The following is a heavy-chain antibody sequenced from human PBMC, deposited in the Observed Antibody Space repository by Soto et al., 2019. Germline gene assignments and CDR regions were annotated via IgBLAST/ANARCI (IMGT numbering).Heavy chain of an antibody. Sequence: GASVKVSCKASGYTFTSYAMHWVRQAPGQRLEWMGWINAGNGNTKYSQKFQGRVTITRDTSASTAYMELSSLRSEDTAVYYCARDLFRIAARTGNWFDPWGQGTLVTVSS. CDR1: GYTFTSYA. CDR3: ARDLFRIAARTGNWFDP. CDR2: INAGNGNT. D-gene: IGHD6-6*01. J-gene: IGHJ5*02. V-gene: IGHV1-3*01.